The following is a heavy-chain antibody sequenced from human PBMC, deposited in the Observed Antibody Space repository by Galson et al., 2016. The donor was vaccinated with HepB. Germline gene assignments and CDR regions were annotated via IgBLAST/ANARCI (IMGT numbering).Heavy chain of an antibody. Sequence: SLRLSCAASEFTFTSYSMNWVRQVPGKGLEWVSYIGSSPGTVYYADSVKGRFTISRDNAKNSLYLQMNSLRDEDTAVYYCARDPLGYSYALVRYFDYWGQGTLVTVSS. CDR2: IGSSPGTV. V-gene: IGHV3-48*02. D-gene: IGHD5-18*01. CDR1: EFTFTSYS. CDR3: ARDPLGYSYALVRYFDY. J-gene: IGHJ4*02.